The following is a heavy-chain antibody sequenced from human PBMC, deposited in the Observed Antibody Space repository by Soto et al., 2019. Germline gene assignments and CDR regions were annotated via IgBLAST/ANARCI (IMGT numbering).Heavy chain of an antibody. V-gene: IGHV3-7*03. Sequence: GGSLRLSCAASGFTFSSYWMSWVRQAPGKGLEWVANIKQDGSEKYYVDSVKGRFTISRDNAKNSLYLQMNSLRAEDTAVYYCARDLSGYDLGIDYWGQGTLVTVYS. CDR1: GFTFSSYW. J-gene: IGHJ4*02. CDR2: IKQDGSEK. CDR3: ARDLSGYDLGIDY. D-gene: IGHD5-12*01.